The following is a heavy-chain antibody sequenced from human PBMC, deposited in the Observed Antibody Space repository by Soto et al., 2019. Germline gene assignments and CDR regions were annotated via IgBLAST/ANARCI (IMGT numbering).Heavy chain of an antibody. CDR3: AHIVVAGLGYYLDY. Sequence: QITLKESGPTLVQPTQTLTLTCTFSGFSLSSTRMAVGWIRQPPGKALEWLALIYWDDDKRYSPFLKSRLSITKDTSKNQVVLTMSTMDPVDTARYYCAHIVVAGLGYYLDYWGQGTLVTVAS. D-gene: IGHD6-19*01. CDR2: IYWDDDK. V-gene: IGHV2-5*02. J-gene: IGHJ4*02. CDR1: GFSLSSTRMA.